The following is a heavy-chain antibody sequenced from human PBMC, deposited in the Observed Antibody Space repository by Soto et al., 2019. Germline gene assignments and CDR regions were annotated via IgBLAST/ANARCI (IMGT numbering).Heavy chain of an antibody. V-gene: IGHV3-30-3*01. D-gene: IGHD6-19*01. CDR3: ARDGCDY. J-gene: IGHJ4*02. CDR2: ISYDGSNK. CDR1: GFTFSSYA. Sequence: QVQLVESGGGVVQPGRSLRLSCAASGFTFSSYAMHWVRQAPGKGLEWVAVISYDGSNKYYADSVQGRFTISRDNSKNTLYLQMNSLRDEDTAVYYCARDGCDYWGQGTLVTVSA.